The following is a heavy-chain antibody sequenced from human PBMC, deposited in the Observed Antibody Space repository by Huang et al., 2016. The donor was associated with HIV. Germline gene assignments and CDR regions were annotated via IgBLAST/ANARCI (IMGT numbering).Heavy chain of an antibody. D-gene: IGHD1-1*01. J-gene: IGHJ5*02. V-gene: IGHV1-69*13. CDR1: GGTFSSYG. CDR2: IIPIFGPA. CDR3: AREGERWFDP. Sequence: QVQLVQSGAEVKKPGSSVKVSCKASGGTFSSYGISWVRQAPGQGLEWMGGIIPIFGPANDGQKFKGRVKITADESASLVYMSLSSLRSDDTAVYYCAREGERWFDPWGQGTLVSVSS.